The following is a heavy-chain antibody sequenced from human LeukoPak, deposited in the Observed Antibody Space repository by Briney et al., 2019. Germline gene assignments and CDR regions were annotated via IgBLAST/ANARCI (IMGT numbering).Heavy chain of an antibody. CDR2: ISSSGSTI. V-gene: IGHV3-48*03. CDR3: ASLGDFTVTDY. J-gene: IGHJ4*02. Sequence: KPGGSLRLSCAASGFTFSSYEMNWVRQAPGKGLEWVSYISSSGSTIYYADSVKGRFTISRDNAKNSLYLQMNSLRAEDTAVYYCASLGDFTVTDYWGQGTLVTVSS. CDR1: GFTFSSYE. D-gene: IGHD4-17*01.